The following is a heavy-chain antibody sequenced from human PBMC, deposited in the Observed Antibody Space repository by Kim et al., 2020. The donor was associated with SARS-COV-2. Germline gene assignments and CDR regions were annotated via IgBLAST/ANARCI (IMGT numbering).Heavy chain of an antibody. Sequence: IYYADSVKGRFTISRDNAKNSLYLQMNSLRAEDTAVYYCAREVGSSSWLSWGQGTLVTVSS. J-gene: IGHJ5*02. CDR2: I. V-gene: IGHV3-21*01. D-gene: IGHD6-13*01. CDR3: AREVGSSSWLS.